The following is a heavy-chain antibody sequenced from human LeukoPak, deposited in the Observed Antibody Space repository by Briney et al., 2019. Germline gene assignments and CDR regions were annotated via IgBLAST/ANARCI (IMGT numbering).Heavy chain of an antibody. CDR3: ARDNPTSNYYDSSGKYRGDY. J-gene: IGHJ4*02. D-gene: IGHD3-22*01. CDR1: GFTFSSYS. V-gene: IGHV3-21*01. Sequence: GGSLRLSCAASGFTFSSYSMNWVRQAPGKGLEWVSSISSSSSYIYYADSVKGRFTISRDNAKNSPYLQINSLRAEDTAVYYCARDNPTSNYYDSSGKYRGDYWGQGTLVTVSS. CDR2: ISSSSSYI.